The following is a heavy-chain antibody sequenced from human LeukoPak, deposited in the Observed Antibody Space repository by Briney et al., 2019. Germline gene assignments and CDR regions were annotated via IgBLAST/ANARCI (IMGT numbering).Heavy chain of an antibody. CDR2: IYYSGST. V-gene: IGHV4-59*01. CDR3: ARDHSSPGYYYMDV. D-gene: IGHD6-13*01. CDR1: GGSISSYY. J-gene: IGHJ6*03. Sequence: PSETLCLTCTVSGGSISSYYWSWIRQPPGKGLEWLGYIYYSGSTNYNPSLKSRVTISVDTSKNQFSLKLSSVTAADTAVYYCARDHSSPGYYYMDVWGKGTTVTVSS.